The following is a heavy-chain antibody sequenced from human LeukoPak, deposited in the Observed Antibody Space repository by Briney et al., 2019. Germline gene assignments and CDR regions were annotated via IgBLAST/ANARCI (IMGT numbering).Heavy chain of an antibody. D-gene: IGHD2/OR15-2a*01. CDR3: ARGPGTFYWRGLFDY. Sequence: GEALKIFCKGSGFSFTSFSIGWGRPMPGQGLEGMGIIYPGYSDTRYSPSFRGQVTISADKSISTAYLQWSSLKASDTAMYYCARGPGTFYWRGLFDYWGQGTLVTVSS. CDR2: IYPGYSDT. J-gene: IGHJ4*02. CDR1: GFSFTSFS. V-gene: IGHV5-51*01.